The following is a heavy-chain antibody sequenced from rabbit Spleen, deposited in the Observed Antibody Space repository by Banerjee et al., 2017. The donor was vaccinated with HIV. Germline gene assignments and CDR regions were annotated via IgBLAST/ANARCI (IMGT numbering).Heavy chain of an antibody. J-gene: IGHJ6*01. CDR2: IDSGSSGFT. V-gene: IGHV1S40*01. Sequence: QSLEESGGDLVKPGASLTLTCTASGFSFSYSDYMCWVRQPPGKGPEWIACIDSGSSGFTYFATWAKGRFTCSKTSSTTVTLQMTRLTAADTATYFCARDTGSSFSTYGMDLWGQGTLVTVS. CDR3: ARDTGSSFSTYGMDL. D-gene: IGHD8-1*01. CDR1: GFSFSYSDY.